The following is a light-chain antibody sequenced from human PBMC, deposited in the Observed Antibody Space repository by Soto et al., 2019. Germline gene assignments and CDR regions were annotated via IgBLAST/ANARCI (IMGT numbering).Light chain of an antibody. V-gene: IGKV3-20*01. CDR3: QKYGRSPQAAWT. J-gene: IGKJ1*01. CDR2: GAS. Sequence: EIVLTQSPGTLSLSPGERATLSCRASESIRNNYLAWYQQRPGQAPRLPIYGASSRATGIPDRFSGSGSGTDFTLTVSRLEPEDFAVYYCQKYGRSPQAAWTFGQGTKVEIK. CDR1: ESIRNNY.